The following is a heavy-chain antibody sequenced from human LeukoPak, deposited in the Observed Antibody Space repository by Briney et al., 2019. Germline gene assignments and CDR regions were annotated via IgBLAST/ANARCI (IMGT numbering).Heavy chain of an antibody. CDR1: GFTFSYYG. D-gene: IGHD6-13*01. Sequence: PGGSLRLSCAASGFTFSYYGMHWVRQAPGKGLEWVAVIWYDGSNKYYADSVKGRFTISRDTSRNTLYLQMNSLRAEDTAVYYCARAHSSTWSYFDFWGQGTLVTVSS. J-gene: IGHJ4*02. CDR2: IWYDGSNK. CDR3: ARAHSSTWSYFDF. V-gene: IGHV3-33*01.